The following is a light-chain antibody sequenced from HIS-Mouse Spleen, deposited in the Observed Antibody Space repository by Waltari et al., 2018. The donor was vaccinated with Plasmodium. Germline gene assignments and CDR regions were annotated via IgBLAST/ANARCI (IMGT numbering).Light chain of an antibody. CDR2: WAA. Sequence: DIVMTQSPDSLAVSLGVRATINCKSSQSVLYSSNNKNYLAWSQQKPGQPPKLLIYWAATREGGVPDRWLGSGSETDFTLTIGSLQAEDVAVYYCQQYYSTPLTFGGGTKVEIK. V-gene: IGKV4-1*01. J-gene: IGKJ4*01. CDR1: QSVLYSSNNKNY. CDR3: QQYYSTPLT.